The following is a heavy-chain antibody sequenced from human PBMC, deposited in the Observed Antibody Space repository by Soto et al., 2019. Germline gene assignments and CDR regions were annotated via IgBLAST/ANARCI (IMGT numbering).Heavy chain of an antibody. CDR3: AKNGLDNSPSAIDS. V-gene: IGHV3-23*01. D-gene: IGHD2-8*01. CDR1: GFTFRNNV. Sequence: PGGSLRHSCAASGFTFRNNVLSGVRQAPGKGLDWVSGITGSGRDTYYADSVNGRFTISRDNSKNMVFLQMNSLRAEDTALYYCAKNGLDNSPSAIDSWGPGTLVTVSS. CDR2: ITGSGRDT. J-gene: IGHJ4*02.